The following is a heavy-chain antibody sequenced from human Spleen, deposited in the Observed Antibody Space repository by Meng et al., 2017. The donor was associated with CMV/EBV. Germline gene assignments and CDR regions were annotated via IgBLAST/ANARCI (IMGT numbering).Heavy chain of an antibody. CDR3: ARGSYCSSTSCTRLYGMDV. CDR2: ISSSGSTI. V-gene: IGHV3-48*03. CDR1: GFTFSSYE. J-gene: IGHJ6*02. Sequence: GGSLRLSCAASGFTFSSYEMNWVRQAPGKGLEWLSYISSSGSTIYYADSVRGRFTVSRDNTKNSVSLQMNSLRAEDTAVYYCARGSYCSSTSCTRLYGMDVWGQGTTVTVSS. D-gene: IGHD2-2*01.